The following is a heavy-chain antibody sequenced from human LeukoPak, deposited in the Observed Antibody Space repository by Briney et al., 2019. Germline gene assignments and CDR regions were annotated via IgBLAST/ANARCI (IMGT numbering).Heavy chain of an antibody. Sequence: ASVKVSCKASGYSFTSYGISWLRQAPGQGLEYMGWISAYNGNTNYAQKLQGRVSMTTDTSTTTAYVELRGLTSEDTAVYYCARFKRAIAAAGTVSDYYYYMDVWGKGTTVTVSS. D-gene: IGHD6-13*01. J-gene: IGHJ6*03. CDR3: ARFKRAIAAAGTVSDYYYYMDV. CDR1: GYSFTSYG. V-gene: IGHV1-18*01. CDR2: ISAYNGNT.